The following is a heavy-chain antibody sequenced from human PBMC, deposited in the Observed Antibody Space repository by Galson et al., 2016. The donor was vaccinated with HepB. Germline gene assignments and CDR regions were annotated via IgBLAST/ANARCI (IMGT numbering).Heavy chain of an antibody. Sequence: SETLSLTCTVSGGSISSSTCSWDWVRQPPGKGLEWIGAIYYTGITAYNSSLESRVTMSVETSKDHFSLKLSSVTAADTAVYYCARRPIVGHTTSAMDVWGQGTKVTVSS. J-gene: IGHJ6*02. V-gene: IGHV4-39*02. CDR2: IYYTGIT. CDR1: GGSISSSTCS. CDR3: ARRPIVGHTTSAMDV. D-gene: IGHD1-26*01.